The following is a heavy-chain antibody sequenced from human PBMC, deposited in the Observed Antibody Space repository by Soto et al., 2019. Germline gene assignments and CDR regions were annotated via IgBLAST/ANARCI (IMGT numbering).Heavy chain of an antibody. Sequence: QVQLQESGPGLVKPSQTLSLTCTVSGGSISSGDYYWSWIRQPPGKGLEWIGYIYYSGSTYYNPSLKSRVTISVDTSQNQFSLKLSSVTAAATAVYYCASSVYCTNGVCYTLCAPWGQGTLVTVSS. D-gene: IGHD2-8*01. V-gene: IGHV4-30-4*01. CDR1: GGSISSGDYY. J-gene: IGHJ5*02. CDR3: ASSVYCTNGVCYTLCAP. CDR2: IYYSGST.